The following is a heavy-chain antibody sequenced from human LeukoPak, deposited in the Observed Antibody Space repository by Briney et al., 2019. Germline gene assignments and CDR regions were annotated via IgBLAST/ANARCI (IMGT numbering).Heavy chain of an antibody. D-gene: IGHD1-7*01. CDR1: GGSISSYY. V-gene: IGHV4-4*09. CDR3: ARQRHNWNYGGFDY. Sequence: SETLSLTCTVSGGSISSYYWSWIRQPPGKGLEWMWYIYTSGSTNYNPSLKSRVTISVDTSKNQFSLKLSSVTAADTAVYYCARQRHNWNYGGFDYWGQGTLVTVSS. J-gene: IGHJ4*02. CDR2: IYTSGST.